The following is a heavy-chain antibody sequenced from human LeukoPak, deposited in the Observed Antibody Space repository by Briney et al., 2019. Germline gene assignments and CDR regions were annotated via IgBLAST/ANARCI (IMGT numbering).Heavy chain of an antibody. CDR3: AKYSPKRAAGTSFDP. CDR1: GFTFSTYA. V-gene: IGHV3-23*01. Sequence: GGSLRLSCAASGFTFSTYAMSWVRQAAGKGLEWVSLISGSGGGTYYADSVKGRFAISRDNSKNTLYLQMNSLRAEDTAVYYCAKYSPKRAAGTSFDPWGQGTLVTVSS. J-gene: IGHJ5*02. CDR2: ISGSGGGT. D-gene: IGHD6-19*01.